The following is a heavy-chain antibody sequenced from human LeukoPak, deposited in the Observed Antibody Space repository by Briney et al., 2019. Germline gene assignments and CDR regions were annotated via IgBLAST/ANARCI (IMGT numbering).Heavy chain of an antibody. CDR1: GYTFTGYY. D-gene: IGHD3-9*01. CDR3: ARAYYDISTGYSSSFDY. Sequence: PVASVKVSCKASGYTFTGYYMHWVRQAPGQGLEWMGWINPNSGGTNYAQKFQGRVTMTRDTSISTAYMELSRLRSDDTAVYYCARAYYDISTGYSSSFDYWGQGTLVTVSS. J-gene: IGHJ4*02. V-gene: IGHV1-2*02. CDR2: INPNSGGT.